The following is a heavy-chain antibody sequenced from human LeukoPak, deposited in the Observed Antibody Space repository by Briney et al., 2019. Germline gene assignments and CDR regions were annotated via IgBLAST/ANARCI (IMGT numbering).Heavy chain of an antibody. D-gene: IGHD2-2*02. V-gene: IGHV3-23*01. Sequence: HPGGSLRLSCAASGFTFNSYAMSWVRQAPGKGLEWVSDNSGSGGSTYYADSVKGRFTISRDNSKNTLYLQMNSLRAEDTALYYCARLKHTWDYYYYMDVWGKGTTVTVSS. CDR3: ARLKHTWDYYYYMDV. J-gene: IGHJ6*03. CDR1: GFTFNSYA. CDR2: NSGSGGST.